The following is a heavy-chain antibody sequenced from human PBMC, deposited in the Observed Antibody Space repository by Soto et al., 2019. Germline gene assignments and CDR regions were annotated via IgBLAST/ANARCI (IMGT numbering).Heavy chain of an antibody. CDR1: GYTFTSYD. J-gene: IGHJ6*02. D-gene: IGHD2-2*01. V-gene: IGHV1-8*01. CDR2: MNPNSGNT. Sequence: ASVKVSCKASGYTFTSYDINWVRQATGQGLEWMGWMNPNSGNTGYAQKFQGRVTMTRNTSISTAYMELSSLRSEDTAVYYCAREFGDIVVVPAAPPIEYYYYYGMDVWGQGTTVTGSS. CDR3: AREFGDIVVVPAAPPIEYYYYYGMDV.